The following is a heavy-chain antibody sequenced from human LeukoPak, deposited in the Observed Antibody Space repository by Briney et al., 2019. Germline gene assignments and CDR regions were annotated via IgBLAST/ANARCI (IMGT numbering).Heavy chain of an antibody. CDR1: GDSVSSNSAA. D-gene: IGHD2-15*01. Sequence: SQTLSLTCAISGDSVSSNSAAWNLIRQSPSRGLEWLGRTYYRSKWYNDYAVSVKSRITINPDTSKNQFSLQLNSVTPEDTAVYYCARAGYCSGGSCYSFFDYWGQGTLVTVSS. V-gene: IGHV6-1*01. J-gene: IGHJ4*02. CDR3: ARAGYCSGGSCYSFFDY. CDR2: TYYRSKWYN.